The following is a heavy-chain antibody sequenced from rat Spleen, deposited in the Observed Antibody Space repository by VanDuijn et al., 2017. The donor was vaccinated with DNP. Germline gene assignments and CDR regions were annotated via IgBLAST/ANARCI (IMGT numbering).Heavy chain of an antibody. Sequence: EVQLVESGGGLVQPGRSLKLSCAASGFTFSNYDMAWVRQAPTKGLEWVASISTSGGSTYYRDSVKGRFTVSRDNAKSTLYLQMDSLRSEDTATYYCARRHYYFDYWGQGVMVTISP. V-gene: IGHV5-25*01. CDR2: ISTSGGST. J-gene: IGHJ2*01. D-gene: IGHD3-5*01. CDR1: GFTFSNYD. CDR3: ARRHYYFDY.